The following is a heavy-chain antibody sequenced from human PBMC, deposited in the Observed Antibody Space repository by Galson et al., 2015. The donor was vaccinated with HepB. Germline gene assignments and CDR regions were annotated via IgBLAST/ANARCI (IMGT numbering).Heavy chain of an antibody. J-gene: IGHJ6*02. CDR2: ISSSSTTI. D-gene: IGHD1-7*01. CDR3: ARDLELELNYYYGMDV. Sequence: SLRLSCAASTFIFSTYSMNWVRQAPGKGLEWVSDISSSSTTIYYADSVKGRFTISRDNAKNSLYLQMNSLRAEDTAVYYCARDLELELNYYYGMDVWGQGTTVTVSS. CDR1: TFIFSTYS. V-gene: IGHV3-48*04.